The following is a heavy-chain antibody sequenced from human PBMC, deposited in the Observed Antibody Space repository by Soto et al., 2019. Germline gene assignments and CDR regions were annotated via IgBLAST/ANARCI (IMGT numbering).Heavy chain of an antibody. V-gene: IGHV4-34*01. CDR2: VNHSGST. Sequence: QVQLQQWGAGLLKPSETLSLTCAVYGGSFSGYYWSWIRQPPGKGLEWIGEVNHSGSTNYNPSLKSRVTISVDTSKNQFSLKLSSVTAADTAVYHCASGGVVYGDYVAWGQGTLVTVSS. CDR1: GGSFSGYY. J-gene: IGHJ5*02. D-gene: IGHD4-17*01. CDR3: ASGGVVYGDYVA.